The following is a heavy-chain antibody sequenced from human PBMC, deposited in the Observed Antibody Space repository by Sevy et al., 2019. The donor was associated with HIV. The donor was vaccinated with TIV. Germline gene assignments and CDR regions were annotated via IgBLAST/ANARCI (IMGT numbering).Heavy chain of an antibody. J-gene: IGHJ5*02. V-gene: IGHV3-21*01. Sequence: GGSLRLSCAASGFTFSSYSMNWVRQAPGKGLEWVSSISSSSSYIYYADSLKGRFTMARDNAKNSLCLQMNSLRSEDTAVYYCARGPSGYSYGYSLNWFDPWGQGTLVTVSS. CDR2: ISSSSSYI. CDR3: ARGPSGYSYGYSLNWFDP. CDR1: GFTFSSYS. D-gene: IGHD5-18*01.